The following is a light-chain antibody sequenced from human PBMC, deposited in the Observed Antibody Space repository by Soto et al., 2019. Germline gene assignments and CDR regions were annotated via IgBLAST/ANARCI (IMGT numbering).Light chain of an antibody. V-gene: IGLV2-8*01. CDR1: SSDVGGYNY. CDR3: SSYAGSNNLV. Sequence: QSALTQPPSASGSPGQSVTISCTGTSSDVGGYNYVSWYQRHPGKAPKLMIYEVSKRPSGVPDRFSGSKSGNTASLTVSGLQAEDEADYYCSSYAGSNNLVFGGGTKVTV. CDR2: EVS. J-gene: IGLJ2*01.